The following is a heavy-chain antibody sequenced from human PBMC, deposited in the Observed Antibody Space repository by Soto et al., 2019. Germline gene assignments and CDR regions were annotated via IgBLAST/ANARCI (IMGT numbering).Heavy chain of an antibody. CDR2: IGTAGDT. CDR1: GFTFSSYD. J-gene: IGHJ6*02. CDR3: ARARDHYYYYAMDV. Sequence: VGSLRLSCAASGFTFSSYDMHWVRQATGKGLEWVSAIGTAGDTYYPGSVKGRFTISRENAKNSLYLQMNSLRAGDTAVYYCARARDHYYYYAMDVWGQGTTVTVSS. V-gene: IGHV3-13*01.